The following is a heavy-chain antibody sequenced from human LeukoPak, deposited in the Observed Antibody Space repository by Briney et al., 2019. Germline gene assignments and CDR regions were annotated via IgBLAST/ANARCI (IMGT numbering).Heavy chain of an antibody. D-gene: IGHD2-15*01. J-gene: IGHJ4*02. V-gene: IGHV4-39*01. CDR2: IYYSGTT. Sequence: SETLPLTCTVSGGSISSSTYYWGWVRQPPGKGLEWIGSIYYSGTTYYNPSLKSRVTISVDTSKNQFSLKLSSVTAADTAVYYCARRGRHSQFDYWGQGTLVTVSS. CDR1: GGSISSSTYY. CDR3: ARRGRHSQFDY.